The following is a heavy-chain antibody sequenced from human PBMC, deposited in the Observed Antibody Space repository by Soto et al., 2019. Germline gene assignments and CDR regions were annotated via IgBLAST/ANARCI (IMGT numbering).Heavy chain of an antibody. CDR3: VPHGMSVRGGVVSFAY. CDR2: ISGGGRT. D-gene: IGHD3-10*01. V-gene: IGHV3-23*04. J-gene: IGHJ4*01. CDR1: GLNLSSTV. Sequence: VHLVESGGGGVQPGRSKRLSCVASGLNLSSTVMTWVRQAPGKGLEWVSSISGGGRTFYADSVKGRFTISRDNSKNTVDLKMNSLRGEDRAEYYCVPHGMSVRGGVVSFAYWGHGTQVTVSS.